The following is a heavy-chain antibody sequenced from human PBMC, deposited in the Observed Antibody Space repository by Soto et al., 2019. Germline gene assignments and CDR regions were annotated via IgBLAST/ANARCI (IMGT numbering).Heavy chain of an antibody. Sequence: SETLSLTCTVSGAPITRNDYFWAWIRQPPGRGLEFIASMHTSGGTYHASSLKSRATMSLDTSKNQFSLKLQSVTAADTATYFCAGIVVGATRPSDADHWGPGTLLTL. D-gene: IGHD2-15*01. J-gene: IGHJ4*02. CDR1: GAPITRNDYF. CDR2: MHTSGGT. CDR3: AGIVVGATRPSDADH. V-gene: IGHV4-39*01.